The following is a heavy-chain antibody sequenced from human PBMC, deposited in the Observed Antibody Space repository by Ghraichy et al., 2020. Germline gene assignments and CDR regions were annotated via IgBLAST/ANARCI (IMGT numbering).Heavy chain of an antibody. CDR1: GFTFSTYW. D-gene: IGHD4-17*01. J-gene: IGHJ2*01. CDR3: ARVRSTVTKYFDL. CDR2: INSDGSST. V-gene: IGHV3-74*01. Sequence: GASLRLSCAASGFTFSTYWMHWVRQAPGKGLVWVSRINSDGSSTTYADSVMGRFTISRDNAKNTLYLQMSSLRAEDTAVYYCARVRSTVTKYFDLWGRGTLVTVSS.